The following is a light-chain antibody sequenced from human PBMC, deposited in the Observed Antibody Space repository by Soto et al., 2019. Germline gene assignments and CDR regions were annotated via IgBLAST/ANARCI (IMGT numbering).Light chain of an antibody. CDR1: SSDVGGYNY. Sequence: QSVLTQPRSVSGSPGQSVTISCTGTSSDVGGYNYVSWYQQHPGKAPKLMIYDVSKRPSGAPDRFSGSKSGNTASLTISGLQAEDEADYFCCSYAGIYTLYVFGTGTKLTVL. J-gene: IGLJ1*01. CDR3: CSYAGIYTLYV. V-gene: IGLV2-11*01. CDR2: DVS.